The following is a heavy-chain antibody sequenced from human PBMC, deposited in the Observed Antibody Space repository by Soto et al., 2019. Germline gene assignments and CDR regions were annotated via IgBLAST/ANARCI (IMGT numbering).Heavy chain of an antibody. J-gene: IGHJ6*02. Sequence: PGGSLRLSCTASGFTFGDYARSWFRQAPGKGLEWVGFIRSKAYGGTTEYAASVKGRFTISRDDSKSIAYLQMNSLKTEDTAVYYCTRVLLWFGEPLRDYGMDVWAQGTTLTVSS. CDR1: GFTFGDYA. D-gene: IGHD3-10*01. V-gene: IGHV3-49*03. CDR3: TRVLLWFGEPLRDYGMDV. CDR2: IRSKAYGGTT.